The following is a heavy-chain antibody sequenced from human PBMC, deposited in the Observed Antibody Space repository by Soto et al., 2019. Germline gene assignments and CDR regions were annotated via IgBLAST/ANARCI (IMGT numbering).Heavy chain of an antibody. CDR2: INPNSGGT. V-gene: IGHV1-2*02. J-gene: IGHJ4*02. CDR1: GYTFTGYY. CDR3: ARGGTSANDY. Sequence: QVQLVQSGAEVKKPGASVKVSCKASGYTFTGYYMHWVRQAPGQGLEWMGWINPNSGGTINAQKFQGRLTMTTDTSISTAYMELSRLRSDDTALYYCARGGTSANDYWGQGTQVSVSS.